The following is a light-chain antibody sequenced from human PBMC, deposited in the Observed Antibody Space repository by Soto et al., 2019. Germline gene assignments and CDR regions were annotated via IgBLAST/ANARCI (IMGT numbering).Light chain of an antibody. J-gene: IGLJ1*01. CDR1: RSDVGRYNF. CDR3: SSYTSSGTLEV. CDR2: EVR. V-gene: IGLV2-14*01. Sequence: QSALTQHASVSGSPGQSITISCTGTRSDVGRYNFVSWYQQFPGKAPKLMIYEVRNRPSGISNRFSGSKSGNTASLTISGLQAEDEADYYCSSYTSSGTLEVFGTGTKLTVL.